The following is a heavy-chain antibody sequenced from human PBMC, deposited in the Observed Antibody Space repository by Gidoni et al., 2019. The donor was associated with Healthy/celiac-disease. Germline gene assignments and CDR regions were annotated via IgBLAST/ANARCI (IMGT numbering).Heavy chain of an antibody. D-gene: IGHD6-19*01. CDR1: GGSISSRSYY. J-gene: IGHJ4*02. Sequence: QLQLQESGPGLVKPSETLSLTCTVSGGSISSRSYYWGWIRQPPGKGLEWIGSIYYSGSTYYNPSLKSRVTISVDTSKNQFSLKLSSVTAADTAVYYCARQEKAQWLLRLAVGFDYWGQGTLVTVSS. V-gene: IGHV4-39*01. CDR2: IYYSGST. CDR3: ARQEKAQWLLRLAVGFDY.